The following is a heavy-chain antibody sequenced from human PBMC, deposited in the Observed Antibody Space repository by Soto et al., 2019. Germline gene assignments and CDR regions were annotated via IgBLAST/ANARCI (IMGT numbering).Heavy chain of an antibody. D-gene: IGHD3-9*01. CDR1: SGSFSGYY. V-gene: IGHV4-34*01. J-gene: IGHJ4*02. CDR3: AIQVAPGVLRYPESYWG. Sequence: QVQLQQWGAGLLKPSETLSLTCAVYSGSFSGYYWSWIRQPPGKGLEWIGEINHSGSKSYNPSLKSRVTISVDTSKNQFSLKLSSVTAADTAVYYCAIQVAPGVLRYPESYWGWGQGTLVTVSS. CDR2: INHSGSK.